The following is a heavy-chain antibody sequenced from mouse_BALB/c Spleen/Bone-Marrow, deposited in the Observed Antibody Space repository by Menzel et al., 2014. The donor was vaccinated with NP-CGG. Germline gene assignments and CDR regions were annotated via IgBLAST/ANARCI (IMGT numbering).Heavy chain of an antibody. CDR1: GFTFSDYY. V-gene: IGHV5-4*02. D-gene: IGHD2-4*01. CDR2: ISDGGSYT. Sequence: EVKLAESGGGLVKPGGSLKLSCAASGFTFSDYYMYWVRQTPEKRLEWVATISDGGSYTYYPDSVKGRFTNSRDNAKNSLYLQMSSLKSEDTAMYYCARGRIYYDYDVGDYWGQGTTLTVSS. CDR3: ARGRIYYDYDVGDY. J-gene: IGHJ2*01.